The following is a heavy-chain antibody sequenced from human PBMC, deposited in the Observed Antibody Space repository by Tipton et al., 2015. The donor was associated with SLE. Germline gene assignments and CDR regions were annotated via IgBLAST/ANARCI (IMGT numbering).Heavy chain of an antibody. Sequence: GSLRFSCAASGFTFSSYSMHWVRQAPGKGLAWVSYISSSSSTIYYADSVKGRFTISRDNAKNSLYLQMNSLRAEDTAVYYCARERDYGMDVWGQGTTVTVSS. CDR3: ARERDYGMDV. V-gene: IGHV3-48*01. CDR1: GFTFSSYS. J-gene: IGHJ6*02. CDR2: ISSSSSTI.